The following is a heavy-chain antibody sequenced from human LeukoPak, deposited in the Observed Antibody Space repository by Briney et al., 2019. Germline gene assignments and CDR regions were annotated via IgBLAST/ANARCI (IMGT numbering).Heavy chain of an antibody. V-gene: IGHV3-30-3*01. CDR2: ISYDGSNK. CDR3: ARQVQLLWAYYYYYYMDV. J-gene: IGHJ6*03. CDR1: GFTFSSYA. D-gene: IGHD2-2*01. Sequence: GGSLRLSCAASGFTFSSYAMHWVRQAPGKGLEWVAVISYDGSNKYYADSVKGRFTISRDNSKNTLYLQMNSLRAEDTAVYYCARQVQLLWAYYYYYYMDVWGKGTTVTVSS.